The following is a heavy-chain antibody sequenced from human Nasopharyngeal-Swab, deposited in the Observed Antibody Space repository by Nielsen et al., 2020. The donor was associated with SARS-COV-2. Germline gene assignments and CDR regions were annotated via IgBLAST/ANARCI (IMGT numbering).Heavy chain of an antibody. Sequence: WVRQAPGQGLEWMGIINPGGGSARYSQNFQGRVTMTRDTSTSTVYMELSSLRSGDTAVYYCARGGDPREVVAATDCFDPWGKGTMV. J-gene: IGHJ5*02. CDR2: INPGGGSA. CDR3: ARGGDPREVVAATDCFDP. D-gene: IGHD2-15*01. V-gene: IGHV1-46*01.